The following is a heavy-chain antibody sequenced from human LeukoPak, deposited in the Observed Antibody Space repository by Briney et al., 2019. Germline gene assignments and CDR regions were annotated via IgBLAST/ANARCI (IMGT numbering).Heavy chain of an antibody. Sequence: GGSLRLSCAASGFTFSSYEMNWVRQAPGKGLEWVSYISSSGSTIYYADSVKGRFTISRDNAKNSLYLQMNSLRAEDTAVYYCARAPNVYYDFWCGPNWFDPWGQGTLVTVSS. CDR2: ISSSGSTI. J-gene: IGHJ5*02. D-gene: IGHD3-3*01. CDR3: ARAPNVYYDFWCGPNWFDP. V-gene: IGHV3-48*03. CDR1: GFTFSSYE.